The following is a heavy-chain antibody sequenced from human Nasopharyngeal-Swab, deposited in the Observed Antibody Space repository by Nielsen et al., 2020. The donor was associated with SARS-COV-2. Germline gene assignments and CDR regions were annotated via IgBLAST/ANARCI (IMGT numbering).Heavy chain of an antibody. Sequence: WMRQSTWQGQEWIGRIYYRGSTYYNPSLKSRVTISVDTSKNQFSLKLSSVTAADTAVYYCASHRRGYSEDYGMDVWGQGTTVTVSS. V-gene: IGHV4-39*01. D-gene: IGHD5-18*01. J-gene: IGHJ6*02. CDR3: ASHRRGYSEDYGMDV. CDR2: IYYRGST.